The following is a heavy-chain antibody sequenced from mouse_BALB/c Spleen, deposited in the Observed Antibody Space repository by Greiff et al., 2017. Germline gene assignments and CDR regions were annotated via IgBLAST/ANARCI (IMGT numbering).Heavy chain of an antibody. CDR1: GYTFTNYW. D-gene: IGHD2-4*01. CDR3: AKYDYDEAWFAY. CDR2: IYPGGGYT. V-gene: IGHV1-63*02. Sequence: VQLQQSGAELVRPGTSVKMSCKAAGYTFTNYWIGWVKQRPGPGLEWIGDIYPGGGYTNYNEKFKGKATLTADTSSSTAYMQLSSLTSEDSAIYYCAKYDYDEAWFAYWGQGTLVTVSA. J-gene: IGHJ3*01.